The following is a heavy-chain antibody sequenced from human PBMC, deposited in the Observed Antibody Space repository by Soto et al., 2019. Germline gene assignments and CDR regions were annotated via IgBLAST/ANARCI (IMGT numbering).Heavy chain of an antibody. CDR2: FDPEDGET. D-gene: IGHD3-10*01. CDR3: ATAGGMVRGVIFAFDI. Sequence: QVQLVQSGAEVKKPGASVKVSCKVSGYTLTELSMHWVRQAPGKGLEWMGGFDPEDGETIYAQKFQGRVTMTEDTSTDTAYMELSSLRSEDTAVYYCATAGGMVRGVIFAFDIWGQGTMVTVSS. V-gene: IGHV1-24*01. CDR1: GYTLTELS. J-gene: IGHJ3*02.